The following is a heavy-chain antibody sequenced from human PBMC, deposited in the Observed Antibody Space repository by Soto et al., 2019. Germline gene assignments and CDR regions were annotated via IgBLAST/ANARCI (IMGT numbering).Heavy chain of an antibody. CDR3: ARDLGYYDSSGYFDY. Sequence: GGSLRLSCAVSGVIFSDYYMSWIRQAPGKGLEWVSYISSRGDIIYYADSVKGRFTISRDNAKNSLYLQMNSLRAEDTAVYYCARDLGYYDSSGYFDYWGQGTLVTVSS. V-gene: IGHV3-11*01. CDR1: GVIFSDYY. D-gene: IGHD3-22*01. J-gene: IGHJ4*02. CDR2: ISSRGDII.